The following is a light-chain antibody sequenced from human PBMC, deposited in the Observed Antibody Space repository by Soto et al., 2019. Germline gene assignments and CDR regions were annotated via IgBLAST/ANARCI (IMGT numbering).Light chain of an antibody. J-gene: IGKJ3*01. CDR3: QKYSSVPV. CDR1: QGIRNY. V-gene: IGKV1-27*01. Sequence: DIQMTQSPTSLSASVGDRVTITCRASQGIRNYVAWYQQIPGKAPKLLIYAASTLQSGVPCRFSGSGSGTDFTLIINGLQPEDVATYSCQKYSSVPVFGPGTKVEIK. CDR2: AAS.